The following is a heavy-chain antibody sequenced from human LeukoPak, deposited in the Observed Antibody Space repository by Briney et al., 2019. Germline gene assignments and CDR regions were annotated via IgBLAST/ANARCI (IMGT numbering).Heavy chain of an antibody. CDR1: GCSFNNYW. D-gene: IGHD5-24*01. J-gene: IGHJ4*02. Sequence: GGSLRLSCADSGCSFNNYWMHWVRQAPGKGLVWVSRIHSDGRVTTYADSVKGRFTISKDSARNTLYLQMNTLRVEDTAVYYCARAQDTYNSLYFHYWGQGALVTVPS. V-gene: IGHV3-74*01. CDR2: IHSDGRVT. CDR3: ARAQDTYNSLYFHY.